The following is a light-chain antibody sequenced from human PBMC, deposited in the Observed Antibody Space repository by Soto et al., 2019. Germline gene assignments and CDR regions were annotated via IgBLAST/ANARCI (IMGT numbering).Light chain of an antibody. J-gene: IGLJ2*01. Sequence: QSALTQPASVSGSPGQSITISCTGTSSDVGSNNLVSWYQQRPGKAPKLMIYEATKRPSGVSDRFSGYKSGNTASLTISGVQAEDEADYHVCAYPGSCPDVVFGGVPELSVL. CDR1: SSDVGSNNL. V-gene: IGLV2-23*01. CDR3: CAYPGSCPDVV. CDR2: EAT.